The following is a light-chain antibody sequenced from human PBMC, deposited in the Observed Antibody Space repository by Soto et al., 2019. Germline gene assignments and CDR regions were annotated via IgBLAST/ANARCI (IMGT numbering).Light chain of an antibody. CDR2: EVS. CDR1: SSDVGGSKY. V-gene: IGLV2-8*01. J-gene: IGLJ2*01. CDR3: SSYAGSNNVL. Sequence: QSALTQPPSASGSPGQSVTISCTGTSSDVGGSKYVSWYQQHPAKAPKLMIYEVSKRPSGVPDRFSGSKSGNTASLTVSGLRDEDEADYYCSSYAGSNNVLFGGGTKLTVL.